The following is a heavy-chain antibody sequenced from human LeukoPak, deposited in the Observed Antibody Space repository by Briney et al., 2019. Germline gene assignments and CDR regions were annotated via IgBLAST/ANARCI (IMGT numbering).Heavy chain of an antibody. J-gene: IGHJ4*02. D-gene: IGHD3-10*01. Sequence: PGASLRLSCAASGFTFSSYAMSWVRQAPGKGLEWVSAISGSGGSTYYADSVKGRFTISRDNSKNTLYLQMNSLRAEDTAVYYCAKRSSMVRGYGHYFDYWGQGTLVTVSS. CDR3: AKRSSMVRGYGHYFDY. V-gene: IGHV3-23*01. CDR2: ISGSGGST. CDR1: GFTFSSYA.